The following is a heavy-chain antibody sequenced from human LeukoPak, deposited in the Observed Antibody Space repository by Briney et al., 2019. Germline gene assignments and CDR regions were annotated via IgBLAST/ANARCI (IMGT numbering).Heavy chain of an antibody. CDR2: IYSGGST. Sequence: GGSLRLSCAASGFTVSSNYMSWVRQAPGKGLEWVSVIYSGGSTYYADSVKGRFTISRDNSKNTLYLQMNSLRTEDTAVYYCARDRGSDLYGSGRRDGKTRFYYFGMDVWGQGTTVTVSS. D-gene: IGHD3-10*01. CDR3: ARDRGSDLYGSGRRDGKTRFYYFGMDV. CDR1: GFTVSSNY. V-gene: IGHV3-66*01. J-gene: IGHJ6*02.